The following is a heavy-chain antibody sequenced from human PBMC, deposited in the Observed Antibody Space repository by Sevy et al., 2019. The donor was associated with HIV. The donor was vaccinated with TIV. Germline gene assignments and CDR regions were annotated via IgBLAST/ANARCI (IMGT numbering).Heavy chain of an antibody. CDR3: ARDWARNAFDI. V-gene: IGHV3-21*01. CDR1: GFTFSSYS. J-gene: IGHJ3*02. CDR2: ISSSSSYI. Sequence: LSLTCAASGFTFSSYSMNWVRQAPGKGLEWVSSISSSSSYIYYADSVKGRFTISRDNAKNSRYLQMNSLRAEDTAVYYCARDWARNAFDIWGQGTMVTASS. D-gene: IGHD3-16*01.